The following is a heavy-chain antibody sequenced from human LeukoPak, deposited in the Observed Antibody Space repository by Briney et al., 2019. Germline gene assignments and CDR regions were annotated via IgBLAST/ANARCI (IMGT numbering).Heavy chain of an antibody. J-gene: IGHJ4*02. CDR2: IIPIFGTA. CDR3: AREPIVGAAYFDY. V-gene: IGHV1-69*05. Sequence: EASVKVSCKASGGTFSSYAISWVRQAPGQGLDWMGGIIPIFGTANYAQKFQGRVTITTDESTSTAYMELSSLRSEDTAVYYCAREPIVGAAYFDYWGQGTLVTVSS. D-gene: IGHD1-26*01. CDR1: GGTFSSYA.